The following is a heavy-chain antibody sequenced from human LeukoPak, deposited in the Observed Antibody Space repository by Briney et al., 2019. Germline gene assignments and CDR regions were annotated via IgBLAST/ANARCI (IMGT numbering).Heavy chain of an antibody. CDR3: ARQGSILTGYYRGYIGY. Sequence: ASVKVSCKASGYSFTNYDINWVRQATGQGLEWMGWMNPKSGDTGYSQKFQGRVFITRDTSINTAYMELSSLGSDDTAMYYCARQGSILTGYYRGYIGYWGQGTLVTVSS. CDR2: MNPKSGDT. CDR1: GYSFTNYD. V-gene: IGHV1-8*03. J-gene: IGHJ4*02. D-gene: IGHD3-9*01.